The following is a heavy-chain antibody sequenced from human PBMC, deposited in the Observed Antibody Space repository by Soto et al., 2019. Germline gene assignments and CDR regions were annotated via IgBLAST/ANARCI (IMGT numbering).Heavy chain of an antibody. Sequence: PSETLSLTCAVSCYSISSGYYWGWIRQPPGKGLEWIGSIYHSGSTYYNPSLKSRVTISVDTSKNQFSLKLSSVTAADTAVYYCARVYYDSGAYYYDYFDYRGQGTLVTVSS. CDR2: IYHSGST. D-gene: IGHD3-22*01. CDR1: CYSISSGYY. V-gene: IGHV4-38-2*01. CDR3: ARVYYDSGAYYYDYFDY. J-gene: IGHJ4*02.